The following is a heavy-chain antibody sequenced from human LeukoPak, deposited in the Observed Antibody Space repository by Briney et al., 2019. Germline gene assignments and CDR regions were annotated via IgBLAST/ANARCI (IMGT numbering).Heavy chain of an antibody. D-gene: IGHD4-17*01. Sequence: GGSLRLSCAASGFTFSDFHMSWIRQAPGKGLEWVGRIKSKTDGGTTDYTAPVKGRFTISRDDSKNTLYLQMNSLKTEDTAVYYCTTETYYGDHTTSDAFDIWGQGTMVTVSS. CDR2: IKSKTDGGTT. J-gene: IGHJ3*02. V-gene: IGHV3-15*01. CDR3: TTETYYGDHTTSDAFDI. CDR1: GFTFSDFH.